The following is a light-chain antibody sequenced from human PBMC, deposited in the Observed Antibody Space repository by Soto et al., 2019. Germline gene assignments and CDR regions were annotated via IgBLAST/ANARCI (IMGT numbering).Light chain of an antibody. V-gene: IGLV2-23*02. CDR3: CSYAGSSTWM. J-gene: IGLJ3*02. CDR1: NSDVGSYNL. CDR2: EVS. Sequence: QSVLTQPASVSGSPGQSITLSCTGTNSDVGSYNLVSWYQQNPGKAPKLMIFEVSKRPSGVSNRFSGSKSGNTASLTISGLQAEDEADYYCCSYAGSSTWMFGGGTKLTVL.